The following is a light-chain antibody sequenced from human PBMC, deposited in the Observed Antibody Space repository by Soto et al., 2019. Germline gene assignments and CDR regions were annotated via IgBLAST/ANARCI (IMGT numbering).Light chain of an antibody. CDR1: QSVSSSY. CDR3: QQYGKSAMFT. Sequence: EIVLTQSPGTLSLSPGDRATLSCRASQSVSSSYLAWYQQKPGQAPSLLIYGASNGATGIPDRFSGGGSGTDFTLTISRLEPEDFAVYYCQQYGKSAMFTFGQRTKLEIK. J-gene: IGKJ2*01. CDR2: GAS. V-gene: IGKV3-20*01.